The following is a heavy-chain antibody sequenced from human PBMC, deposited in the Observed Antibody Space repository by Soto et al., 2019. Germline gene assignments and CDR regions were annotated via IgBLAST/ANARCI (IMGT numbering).Heavy chain of an antibody. Sequence: QVQLVQSGGEVKKPGASVKVSCKASGYTFTNYGISWVRQAPGQGLEWMGWINVYNGNTKYAQKVQGRVTMTTDTAPSTACQELRRLRSDDRAVYYCARGVGSGSYYNQYNWFDPWGQGTLVTVSS. CDR3: ARGVGSGSYYNQYNWFDP. D-gene: IGHD3-10*01. V-gene: IGHV1-18*01. CDR2: INVYNGNT. CDR1: GYTFTNYG. J-gene: IGHJ5*02.